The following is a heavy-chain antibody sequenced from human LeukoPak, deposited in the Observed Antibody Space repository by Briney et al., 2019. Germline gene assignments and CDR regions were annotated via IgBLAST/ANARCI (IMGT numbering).Heavy chain of an antibody. J-gene: IGHJ5*02. CDR2: IRYDGSNK. V-gene: IGHV3-30*02. Sequence: PGGSLRLSCAASGFTFSSYGMHWVRQAPGKGLEWVAFIRYDGSNKYYADSVKGRFTISRDNSKNTLYLQMNSLRAEDTAVYYCAKDPDLIGSSSGLSWGQGTLVTVSS. D-gene: IGHD1-26*01. CDR3: AKDPDLIGSSSGLS. CDR1: GFTFSSYG.